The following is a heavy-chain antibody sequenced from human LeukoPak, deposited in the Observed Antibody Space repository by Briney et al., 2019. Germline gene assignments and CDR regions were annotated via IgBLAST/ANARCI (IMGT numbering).Heavy chain of an antibody. Sequence: SETLSLTCAVSGYSISSGYQWAWSRQSPGKGLEWTGIIYHSGSAHYNPSPKSRVTISMETSKNQLSLHMYTVTAADTAVYYWARDPRWLTPDCTSTSGYDNCFDPGGQGTLVPVSS. CDR1: GYSISSGYQ. D-gene: IGHD2-2*01. CDR3: ARDPRWLTPDCTSTSGYDNCFDP. V-gene: IGHV4-38-2*02. J-gene: IGHJ5*02. CDR2: IYHSGSA.